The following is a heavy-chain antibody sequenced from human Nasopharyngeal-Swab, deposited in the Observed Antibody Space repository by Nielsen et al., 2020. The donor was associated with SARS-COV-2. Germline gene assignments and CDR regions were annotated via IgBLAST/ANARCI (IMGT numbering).Heavy chain of an antibody. CDR2: ISSSSSYI. V-gene: IGHV3-21*01. CDR3: ARDTYSNYASYYYYMDV. CDR1: GFTSSSYS. J-gene: IGHJ6*03. Sequence: GESLKISCAASGFTSSSYSMNWVRQAPGKGLEWVSSISSSSSYIYYADSAKGRFTISRDNAKNSLYLQMNSLRAEDTAVYYCARDTYSNYASYYYYMDVWGKGTTVTVSS. D-gene: IGHD4-11*01.